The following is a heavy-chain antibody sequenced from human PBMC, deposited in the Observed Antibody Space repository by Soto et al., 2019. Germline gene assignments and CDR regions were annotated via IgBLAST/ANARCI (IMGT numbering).Heavy chain of an antibody. V-gene: IGHV4-31*11. Sequence: PSETLSLTCAVYGGSFSGYYWSWIRQHPGKGLEWIGYIYYSGSTYYNPSLKSRVTISVDTSKNQFSLKLSSVTAADTAVYYCAREHYGSGRDYWGQGTLVTVSS. J-gene: IGHJ4*02. D-gene: IGHD3-10*01. CDR1: GGSFSGYY. CDR2: IYYSGST. CDR3: AREHYGSGRDY.